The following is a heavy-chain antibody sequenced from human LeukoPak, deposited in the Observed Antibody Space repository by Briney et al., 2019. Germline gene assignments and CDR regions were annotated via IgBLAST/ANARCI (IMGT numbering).Heavy chain of an antibody. CDR2: ISYSGST. V-gene: IGHV4-59*01. D-gene: IGHD3-3*01. Sequence: SETLSLTCTVSGDSISTYYWSWIRQPPGKGLELFGYISYSGSTNYNPSLKSRVTISVDTSKNQFSLKLSSVTAADTAVYYCARSTEWLYYFDSWGQGALVTVSS. CDR1: GDSISTYY. J-gene: IGHJ4*02. CDR3: ARSTEWLYYFDS.